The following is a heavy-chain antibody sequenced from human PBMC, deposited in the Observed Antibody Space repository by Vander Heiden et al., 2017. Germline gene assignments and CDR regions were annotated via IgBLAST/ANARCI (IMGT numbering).Heavy chain of an antibody. CDR2: IKQDGSEK. D-gene: IGHD3-9*01. CDR1: GFTFRSYW. J-gene: IGHJ6*02. Sequence: EVQLVEPGGGLVQPGGSLRLSCAASGFTFRSYWMSWVRQAPGKGLEWVANIKQDGSEKYYVDSVKGRFTISRDNAKNSLYLQMNSLRAEDTAVYYCARDGDDILTGYSYYYYYGMDVWGQGTTVTVSS. V-gene: IGHV3-7*01. CDR3: ARDGDDILTGYSYYYYYGMDV.